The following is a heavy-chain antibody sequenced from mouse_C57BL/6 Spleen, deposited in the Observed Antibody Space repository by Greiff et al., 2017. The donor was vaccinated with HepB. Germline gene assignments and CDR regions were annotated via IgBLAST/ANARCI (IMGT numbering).Heavy chain of an antibody. CDR1: GYTFTSYW. Sequence: QVHVKQPGAELVKPGASVKLSCKASGYTFTSYWMHWVKQRPGQGLEWIGMIHPNSGSTNYNEKFKSKATLTVDKSSSTAYMQRSSLTSEDSAVYYCAREGALTGSWCLDVWGTGTTVTVSS. CDR3: AREGALTGSWCLDV. CDR2: IHPNSGST. D-gene: IGHD4-1*01. J-gene: IGHJ1*03. V-gene: IGHV1-64*01.